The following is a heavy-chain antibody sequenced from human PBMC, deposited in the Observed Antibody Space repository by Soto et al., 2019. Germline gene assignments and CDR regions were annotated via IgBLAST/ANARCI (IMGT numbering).Heavy chain of an antibody. D-gene: IGHD3-3*01. CDR1: GYTFTGYY. CDR3: ARGHRITLFGVVIYGMDV. J-gene: IGHJ6*02. Sequence: ASVKVSCKASGYTFTGYYMHWVRQAPGQGLEWMGWINPNSGGTNYAQKFQGWVTMTRDTSISTAYMELSRLRSDDTAVYYCARGHRITLFGVVIYGMDVWGQGTTVTVSS. V-gene: IGHV1-2*04. CDR2: INPNSGGT.